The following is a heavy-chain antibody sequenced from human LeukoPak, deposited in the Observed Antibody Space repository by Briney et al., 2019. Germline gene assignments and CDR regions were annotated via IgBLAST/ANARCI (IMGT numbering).Heavy chain of an antibody. J-gene: IGHJ4*02. CDR3: ARAGDFWSGYYYYFDY. D-gene: IGHD3-3*01. Sequence: GESLKISCKASGYSFTSYWIGWVRQMPGKGLEWMGIIYPGDSDTRYSPSFQGQVTISADKSISTAYLQWSSLKASDTAMYYCARAGDFWSGYYYYFDYWGRGTLVTVSS. V-gene: IGHV5-51*01. CDR2: IYPGDSDT. CDR1: GYSFTSYW.